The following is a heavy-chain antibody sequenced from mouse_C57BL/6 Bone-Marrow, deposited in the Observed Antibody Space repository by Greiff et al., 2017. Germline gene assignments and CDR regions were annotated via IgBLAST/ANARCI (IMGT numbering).Heavy chain of an antibody. D-gene: IGHD1-1*01. CDR3: ARDPPHYYGSSYFDY. CDR1: GFTFSSYA. CDR2: ISDGGSYT. J-gene: IGHJ2*01. Sequence: DVHLVESGGGLVKPGGSLKLSCAASGFTFSSYAMSWVRQTPEKRLEWVATISDGGSYTYYPDNVKGRFTISRDNAKNNLYLQMSHLKSEDTAMYYCARDPPHYYGSSYFDYWGQGTTLTVSS. V-gene: IGHV5-4*01.